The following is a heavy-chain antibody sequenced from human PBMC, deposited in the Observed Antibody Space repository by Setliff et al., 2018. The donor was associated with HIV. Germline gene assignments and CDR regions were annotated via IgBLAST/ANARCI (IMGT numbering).Heavy chain of an antibody. V-gene: IGHV3-30*04. CDR3: ATDGIGGWLRPMPDY. D-gene: IGHD5-12*01. Sequence: SCKASGYTFPSFYVHWVRQAPGKGLEWVAVISYDGGNKYYADSVKGRYTISRDNSRYTLYLQMNSLRAEDTAVYYCATDGIGGWLRPMPDYWGQGTLVTVSS. J-gene: IGHJ4*02. CDR1: GYTFPSFY. CDR2: ISYDGGNK.